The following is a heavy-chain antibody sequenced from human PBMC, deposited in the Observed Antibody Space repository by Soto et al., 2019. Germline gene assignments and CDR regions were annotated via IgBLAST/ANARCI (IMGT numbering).Heavy chain of an antibody. CDR3: AKERGVLDAFDI. CDR2: ISSDGNNQ. D-gene: IGHD3-10*01. J-gene: IGHJ3*02. CDR1: GFTSSSFV. V-gene: IGHV3-30*18. Sequence: QVQLVESGGGVVQPGRSLRLSCAASGFTSSSFVIHGVRQAPGKGLEWLAVISSDGNNQYYADSVKGRFTISRDNSKNTLYLQVNSLRAEDTAVYFCAKERGVLDAFDIWGQGTMVTVSS.